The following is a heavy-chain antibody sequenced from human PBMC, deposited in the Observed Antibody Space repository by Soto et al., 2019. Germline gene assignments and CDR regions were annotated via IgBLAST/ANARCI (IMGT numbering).Heavy chain of an antibody. D-gene: IGHD3-22*01. J-gene: IGHJ3*02. V-gene: IGHV3-30-3*01. Sequence: QVQLVESGGGVVQPGRSLRLSCAASGFTFSSYAMHWVRQAPGKGLEWVAVISYDGSNKYYADSVKGRFTISRDNSKNTLYLQMNSLRAEDTAVYYCARESEYYYDSSGYERGSAFDIWGQGTMVTVSS. CDR2: ISYDGSNK. CDR3: ARESEYYYDSSGYERGSAFDI. CDR1: GFTFSSYA.